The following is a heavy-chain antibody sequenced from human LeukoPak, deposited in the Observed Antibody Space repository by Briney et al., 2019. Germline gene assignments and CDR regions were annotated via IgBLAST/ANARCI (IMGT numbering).Heavy chain of an antibody. D-gene: IGHD3-10*01. CDR1: GFTFSSYG. CDR3: AKGDGSGSYYRNWFDP. V-gene: IGHV3-30*18. CDR2: ISYDGSNK. J-gene: IGHJ5*02. Sequence: GGSLRLSCAASGFTFSSYGMHWVRQAPGKGLERVAVISYDGSNKYYADSVKGRFTISRDNSKNTLYLQMNSLRAEDTAVYYCAKGDGSGSYYRNWFDPWGQGTLVTVSS.